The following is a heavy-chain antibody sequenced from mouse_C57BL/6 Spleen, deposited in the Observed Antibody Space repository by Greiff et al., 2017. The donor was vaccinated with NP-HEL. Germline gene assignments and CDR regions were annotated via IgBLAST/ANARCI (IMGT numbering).Heavy chain of an antibody. CDR1: GYTFTSYW. V-gene: IGHV1-55*01. CDR3: ARWNPIYYGTYYAMDY. Sequence: VQLQQPGAELVKPGASVKMSCKASGYTFTSYWITWVKQRPGQGLEWIGDIYPGSGSTNYNEKFKSKATLTVDTSSSTAYMQLSSLTSEDSAVYYCARWNPIYYGTYYAMDYWGQGTSVTVSS. J-gene: IGHJ4*01. D-gene: IGHD2-1*01. CDR2: IYPGSGST.